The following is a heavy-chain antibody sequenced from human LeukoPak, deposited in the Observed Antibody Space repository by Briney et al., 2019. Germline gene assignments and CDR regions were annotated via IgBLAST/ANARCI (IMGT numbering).Heavy chain of an antibody. V-gene: IGHV3-33*01. D-gene: IGHD3-22*01. Sequence: PGMSLRLSCSASGFTFGSYGMHWVRQAPGKGLEWVALIWYHGNDVDYADSVKGRFTISRDNSKNTLYLQMNSLRAEDTALYFCASLTHYNSRSFAFDIWGHGTMVTVSS. CDR2: IWYHGNDV. CDR3: ASLTHYNSRSFAFDI. CDR1: GFTFGSYG. J-gene: IGHJ3*02.